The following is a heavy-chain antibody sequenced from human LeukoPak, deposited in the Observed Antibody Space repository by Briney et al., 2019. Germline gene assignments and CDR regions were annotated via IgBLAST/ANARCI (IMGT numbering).Heavy chain of an antibody. J-gene: IGHJ4*02. CDR2: IIPIFGTA. V-gene: IGHV1-69*06. D-gene: IGHD4-11*01. CDR1: GGTFSSYA. CDR3: ARLAGPTVTRGY. Sequence: ASVKVSCKASGGTFSSYAISWVRQAPGQGLEWMGGIIPIFGTANYAQKFQGRVTITADKSTSTAYMELSSLRSEDTAVYYCARLAGPTVTRGYWGQGTLVTASS.